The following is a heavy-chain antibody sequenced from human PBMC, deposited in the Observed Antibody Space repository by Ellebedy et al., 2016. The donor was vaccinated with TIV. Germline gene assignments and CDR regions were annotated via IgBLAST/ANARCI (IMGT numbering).Heavy chain of an antibody. D-gene: IGHD3-10*01. J-gene: IGHJ5*02. CDR3: ARWFGELLYVRWFDP. V-gene: IGHV4-4*02. CDR1: GGSISSPNW. CDR2: IYYTGST. Sequence: GSLRLSCAVSGGSISSPNWWSWIRQPPGKGLEWIGSIYYTGSTDYNPSLKSRVAISADTSKNQFSLRLSSVTAADTAVYYCARWFGELLYVRWFDPWGQGTLVTVSS.